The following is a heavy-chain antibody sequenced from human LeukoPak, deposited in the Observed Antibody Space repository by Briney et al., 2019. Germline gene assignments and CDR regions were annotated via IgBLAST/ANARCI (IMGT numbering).Heavy chain of an antibody. CDR1: GFTFSNYW. V-gene: IGHV3-74*01. CDR2: IHSDGSST. CDR3: ARGNAHAFDI. J-gene: IGHJ3*02. Sequence: PGGSLRLFCAASGFTFSNYWMHWVRQAPGKGLVWVSRIHSDGSSTTSADSVKGRFTISRDNAENTLYLQMNSLRAEDTAVYFCARGNAHAFDIWGQGTMVTVSS. D-gene: IGHD1-1*01.